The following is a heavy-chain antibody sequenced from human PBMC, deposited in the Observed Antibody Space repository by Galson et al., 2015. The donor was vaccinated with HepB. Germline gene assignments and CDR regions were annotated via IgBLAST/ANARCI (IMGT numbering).Heavy chain of an antibody. CDR3: ARHSNTNYYGSGNGMDV. CDR1: GYTFSSYG. D-gene: IGHD3-10*01. V-gene: IGHV1-18*01. J-gene: IGHJ6*02. Sequence: SVKVSCKASGYTFSSYGISWVRQAPGQGLEWMGWISAIHGNTNYAQKFQGRVTMTTDTSTSTAYMELRSLRSDDTAVYYCARHSNTNYYGSGNGMDVWGQGTTVTVSS. CDR2: ISAIHGNT.